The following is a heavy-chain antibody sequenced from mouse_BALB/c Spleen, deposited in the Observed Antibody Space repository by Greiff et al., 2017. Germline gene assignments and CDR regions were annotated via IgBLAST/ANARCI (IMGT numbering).Heavy chain of an antibody. CDR2: IDPANGNT. CDR1: GFNIKDTY. Sequence: VQLQQSGAELVKPGASVKLSCTASGFNIKDTYMHWVKQRPEQGLEWIGRIDPANGNTKYDPKFQGKATITADASSNTAYLQLSSLTSEDTAVYYCARADYYGSSYGWYFDVWGAGTTVTVSS. J-gene: IGHJ1*01. V-gene: IGHV14-3*02. D-gene: IGHD1-1*01. CDR3: ARADYYGSSYGWYFDV.